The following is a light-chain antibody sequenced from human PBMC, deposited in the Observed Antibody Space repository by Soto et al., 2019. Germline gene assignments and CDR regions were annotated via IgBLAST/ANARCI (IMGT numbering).Light chain of an antibody. Sequence: EIVLTQSTATLSVSPGERATLSCRASQSVGSLLAWYQQKPGQAPRLLIYRASSRATGISGSFSGSGSGTEFTLTITSLQSEDFAVYYCQQYNEWPITFGQGTLLEIK. V-gene: IGKV3-15*01. CDR2: RAS. CDR1: QSVGSL. CDR3: QQYNEWPIT. J-gene: IGKJ5*01.